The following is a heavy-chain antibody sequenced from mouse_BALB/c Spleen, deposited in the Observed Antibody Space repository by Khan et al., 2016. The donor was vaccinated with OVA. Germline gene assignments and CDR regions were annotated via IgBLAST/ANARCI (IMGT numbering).Heavy chain of an antibody. V-gene: IGHV3-2*02. CDR2: ISYSGNT. Sequence: EVQLQESGPGLVKPSQSLSLTCTVTGYSITSDYAWNWIRQFPGNKLEWLGFISYSGNTNYNPSLKSRISITRDTSKNQFFLQLNSVTTEDTATCYCGRICGGDFDDWGQGTTLTVSS. CDR1: GYSITSDYA. CDR3: GRICGGDFDD. J-gene: IGHJ2*01.